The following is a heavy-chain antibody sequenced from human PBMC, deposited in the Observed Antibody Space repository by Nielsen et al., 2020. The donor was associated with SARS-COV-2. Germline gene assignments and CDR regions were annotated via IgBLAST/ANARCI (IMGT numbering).Heavy chain of an antibody. CDR2: ISWNSGSI. D-gene: IGHD1-26*01. V-gene: IGHV3-9*01. J-gene: IGHJ4*02. Sequence: SLKISCAASGFTFDDYAMHWVRQAPGKGLEWVSGISWNSGSIGYADSVKGRFTISRDNSKNTLYLQMNSLRAEDTAVYYCARGSEWELADWGQGTLVTVSS. CDR1: GFTFDDYA. CDR3: ARGSEWELAD.